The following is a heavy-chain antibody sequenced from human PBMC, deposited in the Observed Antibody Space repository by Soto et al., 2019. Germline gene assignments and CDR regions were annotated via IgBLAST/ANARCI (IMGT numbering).Heavy chain of an antibody. CDR3: ARQIYDSSGYYYAS. CDR1: GGSISSSSYY. V-gene: IGHV4-39*01. Sequence: QPQLQESGPGLVKPSETLSLTCTVSGGSISSSSYYWGWIRQPPGQGLEWLGTIYSRGNTYFNPSLKSRVTISVDKSKSQLFLKLSSVTAPDTAVYYCARQIYDSSGYYYASWGQGTLVTVSS. J-gene: IGHJ4*02. D-gene: IGHD3-22*01. CDR2: IYSRGNT.